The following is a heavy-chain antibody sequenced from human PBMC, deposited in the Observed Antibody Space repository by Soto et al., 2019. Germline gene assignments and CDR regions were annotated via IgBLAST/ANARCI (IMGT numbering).Heavy chain of an antibody. D-gene: IGHD1-26*01. J-gene: IGHJ6*02. CDR2: IIPIFGTA. Sequence: ASVKVSCKASGGTFSSYATSWVRQAPGQGLEWMGGIIPIFGTANYAQKFQGRVTITADKSTSTAYMELSSLRSEDTAVYYCARVRSGSYYYYYGMDVWGQGTTVTVSS. CDR3: ARVRSGSYYYYYGMDV. CDR1: GGTFSSYA. V-gene: IGHV1-69*06.